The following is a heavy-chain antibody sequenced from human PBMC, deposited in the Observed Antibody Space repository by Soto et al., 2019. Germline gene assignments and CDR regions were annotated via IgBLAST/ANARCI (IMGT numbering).Heavy chain of an antibody. Sequence: GGSLRLSCAASGFTFSSYWMSWVRQAPGKGLEWVANIKQDGSEKYYVDSVKGRFTISRDNAKNSLYLQMNSLRAEDTAVYYCARDSDRAAAGTLATEDYGMDVWGQGTTVTVSS. CDR1: GFTFSSYW. CDR3: ARDSDRAAAGTLATEDYGMDV. V-gene: IGHV3-7*05. D-gene: IGHD6-13*01. J-gene: IGHJ6*02. CDR2: IKQDGSEK.